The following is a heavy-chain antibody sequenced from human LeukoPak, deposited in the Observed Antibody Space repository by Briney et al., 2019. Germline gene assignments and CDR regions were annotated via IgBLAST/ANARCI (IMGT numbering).Heavy chain of an antibody. CDR1: GGSISSYY. Sequence: PSETLSLTCTVSGGSISSYYWSWIRQPPGKGLEWIGYIYYSGSTNYNPSLKSRVTISVDTSKNQFSLKLSSVTAAGTAVYYCASQGGYSYGFIAFDIWGQGTMVTVSS. V-gene: IGHV4-59*01. J-gene: IGHJ3*02. D-gene: IGHD5-18*01. CDR3: ASQGGYSYGFIAFDI. CDR2: IYYSGST.